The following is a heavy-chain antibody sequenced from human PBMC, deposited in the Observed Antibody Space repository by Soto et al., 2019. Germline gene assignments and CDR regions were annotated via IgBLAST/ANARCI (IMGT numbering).Heavy chain of an antibody. CDR2: IYRTGST. CDR1: GGSFTSNNW. J-gene: IGHJ4*02. D-gene: IGHD1-7*01. CDR3: ASRDPGTSVDY. V-gene: IGHV4-4*02. Sequence: SETLSLTCAVSGGSFTSNNWWCCVRQPPGQGLEGIGEIYRTGSTNYNPSLKSRVTISLDNSENQFSLKVTSLTAADTAVYYCASRDPGTSVDYWGQGTLVTVSS.